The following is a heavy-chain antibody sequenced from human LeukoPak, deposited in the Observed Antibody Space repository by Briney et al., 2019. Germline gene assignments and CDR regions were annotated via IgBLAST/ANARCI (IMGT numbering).Heavy chain of an antibody. J-gene: IGHJ4*02. CDR3: ARTMTTGTTHGELDF. CDR2: IIPIFGTA. Sequence: ASVKVSCKASGGTFSSYAISWVRQAPGQGLEWMGGIIPIFGTANYAQKFQGRVTITTDESTSTAYMELSSLRSEDTAVYYCARTMTTGTTHGELDFWGQGTLVTVSS. V-gene: IGHV1-69*05. D-gene: IGHD4-17*01. CDR1: GGTFSSYA.